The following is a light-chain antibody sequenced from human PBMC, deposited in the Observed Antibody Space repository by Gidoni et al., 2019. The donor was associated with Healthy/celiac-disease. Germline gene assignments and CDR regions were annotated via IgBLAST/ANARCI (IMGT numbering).Light chain of an antibody. V-gene: IGLV2-14*01. CDR1: SSDVGGYNY. Sequence: QSALTQPASVSGSPGQSITISCTGTSSDVGGYNYVSWYQQHPGKAPNLMIYEVSDRPSGVSNRFSGSKSGNTASLTISGLQAEDEADYYCCSYTSSSTVVFGGGTKLTVL. CDR3: CSYTSSSTVV. J-gene: IGLJ2*01. CDR2: EVS.